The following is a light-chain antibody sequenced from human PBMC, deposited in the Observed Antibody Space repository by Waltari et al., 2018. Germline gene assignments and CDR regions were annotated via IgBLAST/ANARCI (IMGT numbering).Light chain of an antibody. CDR2: DAS. CDR1: QSISRF. Sequence: EIMLTQSPGTLSLSPGGRPTLSCRASQSISRFLAWYQQKPGQAPRLLIYDASSRATGIPDRFSGSGSGTDFSLTISRLEPEDIAVYYCQKYGSLPATFGQGTKVEIK. J-gene: IGKJ1*01. CDR3: QKYGSLPAT. V-gene: IGKV3-20*01.